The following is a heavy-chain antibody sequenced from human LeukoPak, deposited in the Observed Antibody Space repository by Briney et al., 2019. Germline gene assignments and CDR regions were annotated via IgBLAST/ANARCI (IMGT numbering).Heavy chain of an antibody. CDR2: ISYDGSNK. V-gene: IGHV3-30-3*01. J-gene: IGHJ3*02. CDR1: GFTFSSYA. CDR3: ASSSHI. Sequence: GGSLRLSCAASGFTFSSYAMHWVRQAPGKGLEWVAVISYDGSNKYYADSVEGRFTTSRDNSKNTLYLQMNSLRAEDTAVYYCASSSHIWGQGTMVTVSS.